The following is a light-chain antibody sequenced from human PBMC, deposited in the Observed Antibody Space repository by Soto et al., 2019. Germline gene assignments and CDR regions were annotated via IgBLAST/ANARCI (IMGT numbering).Light chain of an antibody. Sequence: QSALTQPPSASGSPGQSVAISCTGTSSDVGGYNYVYWYQQHPGKAPKLMIYEVNKRPSGVPDRFSGSKSGNTASLTVSGLQAEDEADYYCCSYAGSSNVFGTGTKVTVL. CDR2: EVN. CDR3: CSYAGSSNV. V-gene: IGLV2-8*01. CDR1: SSDVGGYNY. J-gene: IGLJ1*01.